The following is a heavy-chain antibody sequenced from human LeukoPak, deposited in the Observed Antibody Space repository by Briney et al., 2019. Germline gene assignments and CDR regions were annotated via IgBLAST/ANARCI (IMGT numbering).Heavy chain of an antibody. CDR1: GGSISSYY. CDR3: AKDLYYYGSGSYYPHAYYYHYMDV. V-gene: IGHV4-59*01. D-gene: IGHD3-10*01. CDR2: VYYSGSN. J-gene: IGHJ6*03. Sequence: SETLSLTCTVSGGSISSYYWSWIRQPPGEGLEWIGYVYYSGSNNYNTSLKRRVTISVNTSKNQFSLKLSSVTASDTAVYYCAKDLYYYGSGSYYPHAYYYHYMDVWGKGTTVTISS.